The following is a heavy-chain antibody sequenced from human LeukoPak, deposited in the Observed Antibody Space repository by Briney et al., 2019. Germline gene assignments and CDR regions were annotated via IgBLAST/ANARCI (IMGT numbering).Heavy chain of an antibody. V-gene: IGHV1-3*01. Sequence: GASVKVSCKASGYTFSNSRLHWVRQAPGQSPEWMGWINAGDGNTRHSQTFQDRVTITRDTSASTAYMELSSLRSEDTAVYYCARSGLATADQGPDYWGQGTLVSVSS. CDR2: INAGDGNT. CDR1: GYTFSNSR. CDR3: ARSGLATADQGPDY. J-gene: IGHJ4*02. D-gene: IGHD6-13*01.